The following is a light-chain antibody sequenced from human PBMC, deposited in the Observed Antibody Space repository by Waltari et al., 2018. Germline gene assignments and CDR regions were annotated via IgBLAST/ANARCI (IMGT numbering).Light chain of an antibody. Sequence: QSALTQPRPVSGSPGQSVTSSCTRTRSDTGDYNTVSCYQQHPSKAPNLIIYDVIRRPAVFAGRFSSSKAINAASLTIAGLQAEDAADYCCCSYASSYTPDVFGTGTKVTVL. CDR2: DVI. V-gene: IGLV2-11*01. CDR1: RSDTGDYNT. CDR3: CSYASSYTPDV. J-gene: IGLJ1*01.